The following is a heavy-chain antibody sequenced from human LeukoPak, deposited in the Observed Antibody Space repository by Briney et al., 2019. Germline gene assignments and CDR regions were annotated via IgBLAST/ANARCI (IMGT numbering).Heavy chain of an antibody. Sequence: SETLSLTCAVYGGSFSGYYWSWIRQPPGKGLEWIGEINHSGSTNYNPSLKSRVTISVDTSKNQFSLKLSSVTAADTAVYYCASLYDTSGYGIDYWGQGTLVTVSS. CDR3: ASLYDTSGYGIDY. CDR1: GGSFSGYY. V-gene: IGHV4-34*01. CDR2: INHSGST. J-gene: IGHJ4*02. D-gene: IGHD3-22*01.